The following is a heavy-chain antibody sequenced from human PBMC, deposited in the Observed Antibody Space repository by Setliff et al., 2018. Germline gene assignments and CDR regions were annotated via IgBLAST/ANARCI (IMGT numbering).Heavy chain of an antibody. J-gene: IGHJ6*03. CDR3: VRMSGFLYMDV. CDR2: INHTGTT. CDR1: GGSFSYYY. V-gene: IGHV4-34*01. Sequence: TSETLSLTCAASGGSFSYYYWTWIRQSPGKGLEWIGEINHTGTTKYNPSLKSRPTISVDTSKNQFSLNLRSVTAADTAVYYCVRMSGFLYMDVWGKGTTVTVSS. D-gene: IGHD3-3*01.